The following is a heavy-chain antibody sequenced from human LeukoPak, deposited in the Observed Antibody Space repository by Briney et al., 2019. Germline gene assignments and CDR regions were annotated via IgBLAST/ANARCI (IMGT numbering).Heavy chain of an antibody. V-gene: IGHV4-39*07. D-gene: IGHD2-8*01. CDR3: ARGRLTHNWFDP. J-gene: IGHJ5*02. Sequence: SETLSLTCTISGDSISSSSYYWAWNRQPPGKGLEWIGSVYYTGSTYYNPSLKSRVTISVDTSKNQFSLKLSSVTAADTAVYYCARGRLTHNWFDPWGQGTLVTVSS. CDR1: GDSISSSSYY. CDR2: VYYTGST.